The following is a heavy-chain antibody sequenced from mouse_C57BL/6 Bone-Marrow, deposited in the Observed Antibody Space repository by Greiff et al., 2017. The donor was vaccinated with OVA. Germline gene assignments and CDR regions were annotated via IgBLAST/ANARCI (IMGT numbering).Heavy chain of an antibody. CDR2: INPSSGYT. V-gene: IGHV1-4*01. CDR3: ARWALFDY. CDR1: GYTFTSYT. J-gene: IGHJ2*01. Sequence: QVQLKESGAELARPGASVKMSCKASGYTFTSYTMHWVKQRPGQGLEWIGYINPSSGYTKYNQKFKDKATLTADKSSSTAYMQLSSLTSEDSAVYYCARWALFDYWGQGTTLTVSS.